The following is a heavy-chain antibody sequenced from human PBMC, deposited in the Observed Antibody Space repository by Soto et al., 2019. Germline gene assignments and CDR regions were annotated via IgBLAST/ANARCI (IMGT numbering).Heavy chain of an antibody. CDR3: TKGGIPRRYNIPKVDFDY. J-gene: IGHJ4*02. D-gene: IGHD1-1*01. V-gene: IGHV3-23*01. CDR2: ISGSGATT. Sequence: GSLRLSCAASGFIFSNYAMSWVRQAPGRGLEWVSAISGSGATTYHPDSVKGRFTISRDNSKNTLYLQMNNLRADDTAVYYCTKGGIPRRYNIPKVDFDYWGQGSLVTVSS. CDR1: GFIFSNYA.